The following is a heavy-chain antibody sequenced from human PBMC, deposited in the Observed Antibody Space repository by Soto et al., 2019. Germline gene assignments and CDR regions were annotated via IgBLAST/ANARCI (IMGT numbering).Heavy chain of an antibody. CDR2: IYYSGST. CDR3: ARDIAYYYDSSGSRRGWFDP. V-gene: IGHV4-31*03. D-gene: IGHD3-22*01. Sequence: PLETLSLTCTVSGGSISSGGYYRSWIRQHPGKGLEWIGYIYYSGSTYYNPSLKSRVTISVDTSKNQFSLKLSSVTAADTAVYYCARDIAYYYDSSGSRRGWFDPWGQGTLVTVSS. J-gene: IGHJ5*02. CDR1: GGSISSGGYY.